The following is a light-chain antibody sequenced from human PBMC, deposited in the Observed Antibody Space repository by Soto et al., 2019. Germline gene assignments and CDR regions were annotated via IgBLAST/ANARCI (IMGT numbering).Light chain of an antibody. J-gene: IGLJ2*01. Sequence: QLVLTQSPSASASLGASVKLTCTLSSGHSSYAIAWHQQQPEKGPRYLMKLSSDGSHYKGDGIPDRFSGSSSGAECYLTISSLQSDDEADYYCQTWGTGIVFGGGTKVTVL. CDR1: SGHSSYA. V-gene: IGLV4-69*01. CDR2: LSSDGSH. CDR3: QTWGTGIV.